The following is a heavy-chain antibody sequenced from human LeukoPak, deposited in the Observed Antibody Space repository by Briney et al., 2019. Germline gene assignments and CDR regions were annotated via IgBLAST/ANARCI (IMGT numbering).Heavy chain of an antibody. J-gene: IGHJ4*02. Sequence: GGPLRLSCAASGFTFSSYSMNWVRQAPGKGLEWVSSISSSSSYIYYADSVKGRFTISRDNAKNSLYLQMNSLRAEDTAVYYCARDLHFPLDGGWGQGTLVTVSS. CDR3: ARDLHFPLDGG. D-gene: IGHD3-3*01. V-gene: IGHV3-21*01. CDR2: ISSSSSYI. CDR1: GFTFSSYS.